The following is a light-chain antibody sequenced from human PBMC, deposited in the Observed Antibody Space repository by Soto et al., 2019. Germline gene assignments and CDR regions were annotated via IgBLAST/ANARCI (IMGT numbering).Light chain of an antibody. CDR3: QHLDSYST. Sequence: DIQLTQSPSFLSASVGDRVTITCRASQGLSSYLAWYQQKPGKAPKLLIYAASTLQSGVPSRFRGSGSGTEFTLTISSLQPEDFATYYCQHLDSYSTFGQGTRLEIK. CDR2: AAS. CDR1: QGLSSY. V-gene: IGKV1-9*01. J-gene: IGKJ5*01.